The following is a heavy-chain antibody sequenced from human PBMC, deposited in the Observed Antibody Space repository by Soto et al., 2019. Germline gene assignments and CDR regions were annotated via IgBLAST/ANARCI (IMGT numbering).Heavy chain of an antibody. CDR2: IYYRGNT. CDR3: ARHSKKTGDFDYYYGMDV. Sequence: SETLSLTCSIFGGSMTPYYWSWIRQSPGKGLEWIANIYYRGNTNYNPSLESRVTISIDTSKNQFSLKLNSLTAADTAVYYCARHSKKTGDFDYYYGMDVWGQGTTVT. J-gene: IGHJ6*02. V-gene: IGHV4-59*08. D-gene: IGHD7-27*01. CDR1: GGSMTPYY.